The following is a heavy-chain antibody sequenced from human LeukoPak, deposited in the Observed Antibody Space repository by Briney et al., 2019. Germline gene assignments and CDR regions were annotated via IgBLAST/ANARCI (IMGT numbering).Heavy chain of an antibody. Sequence: PGGSLRLSCAASGFTFSSYAMSWVRQAPGKGLEWVSAISGSGGSTYYADSVKGRFTISRDNSKNTLYLQMNSLRAEDTAVYYCAKTLLKYNWNDALGSLDYWGQGTLVTVSS. J-gene: IGHJ4*02. D-gene: IGHD1-1*01. CDR2: ISGSGGST. CDR1: GFTFSSYA. CDR3: AKTLLKYNWNDALGSLDY. V-gene: IGHV3-23*01.